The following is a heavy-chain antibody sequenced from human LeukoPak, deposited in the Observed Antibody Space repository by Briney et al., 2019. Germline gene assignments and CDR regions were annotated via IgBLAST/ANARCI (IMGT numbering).Heavy chain of an antibody. D-gene: IGHD3-22*01. J-gene: IGHJ4*02. CDR1: GYTFTTYG. Sequence: GASVKVSCKASGYTFTTYGITWERQAPGQGLEWMGWISAYNGNTNYAQKFQGRVTMTIDTSTSTAYMELRSLESDDTAVYYCARVWGYYYDSSGYSDFDYWGQGTLVTVSS. CDR2: ISAYNGNT. CDR3: ARVWGYYYDSSGYSDFDY. V-gene: IGHV1-18*01.